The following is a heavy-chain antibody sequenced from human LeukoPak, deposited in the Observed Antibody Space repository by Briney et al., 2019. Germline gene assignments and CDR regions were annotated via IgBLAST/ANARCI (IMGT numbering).Heavy chain of an antibody. CDR3: ARDLATAATADRAFDI. D-gene: IGHD6-13*01. Sequence: SETLSLTCTVSGGSISSYYWSWVRQPPGKGLEWIGYLYYSGSTNYNPSLKNRVTISVDTSKNQFSLKLSSVTAADTAVYYCARDLATAATADRAFDIWGPGTMVTVPS. V-gene: IGHV4-59*01. CDR1: GGSISSYY. J-gene: IGHJ3*02. CDR2: LYYSGST.